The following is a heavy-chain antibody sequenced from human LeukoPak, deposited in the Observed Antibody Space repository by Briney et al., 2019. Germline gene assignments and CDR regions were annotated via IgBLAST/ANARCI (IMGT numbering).Heavy chain of an antibody. D-gene: IGHD6-19*01. CDR1: GGSFSGYY. CDR3: AVAGPYYFDY. CDR2: INHSGST. V-gene: IGHV4-34*01. Sequence: SETLSLSCAVYGGSFSGYYWSWIRQPPGKGLEWIGEINHSGSTNYNPSLKSRVTISVDTSKNQFSLKLSSVTAADTAVYYCAVAGPYYFDYWGQGTLVTVSS. J-gene: IGHJ4*02.